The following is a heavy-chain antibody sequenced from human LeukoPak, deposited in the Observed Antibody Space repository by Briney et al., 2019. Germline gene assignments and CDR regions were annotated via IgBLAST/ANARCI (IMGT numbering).Heavy chain of an antibody. D-gene: IGHD6-19*01. V-gene: IGHV3-30*04. J-gene: IGHJ4*02. CDR3: AAHLGSGWHLDY. CDR2: ISLDGKNE. CDR1: GLSFTTKA. Sequence: GGPLRLSCVASGLSFTTKAMHWVRQAPGEGLEWMSYISLDGKNESYADSVRGRFTISRDNSRNTVYLRMNSLRPEDTAVYYCAAHLGSGWHLDYWGQGIRVTVSP.